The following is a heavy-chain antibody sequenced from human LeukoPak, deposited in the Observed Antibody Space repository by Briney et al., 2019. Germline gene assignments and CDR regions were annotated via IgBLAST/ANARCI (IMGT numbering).Heavy chain of an antibody. CDR2: INPNSGGT. J-gene: IGHJ4*02. D-gene: IGHD6-6*01. Sequence: GASVKVSCKASGYTFTGYYMHWVRQAPGQGLEWMGWINPNSGGTNYAQKFQGRVTMTRDTSISTAYMELSRLRSDDTAVYYCARAFLSSSSWDDYWGQGTLVTVSS. CDR1: GYTFTGYY. V-gene: IGHV1-2*02. CDR3: ARAFLSSSSWDDY.